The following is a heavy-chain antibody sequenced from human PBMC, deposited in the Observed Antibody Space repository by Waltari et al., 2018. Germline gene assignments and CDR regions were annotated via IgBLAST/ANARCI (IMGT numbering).Heavy chain of an antibody. CDR1: GFTVSSNY. D-gene: IGHD6-6*01. Sequence: EVQLVESGGGLVQPGGSLRLSCAASGFTVSSNYMSWVRQAPGKGLEWVSVIYSGGSTYYADSVKGRFTISRDNSKNTLYLQMNSLRAEDTAVYYCAREVPSSDFDGMDVWGQGTTVTVSS. CDR3: AREVPSSDFDGMDV. V-gene: IGHV3-66*02. CDR2: IYSGGST. J-gene: IGHJ6*02.